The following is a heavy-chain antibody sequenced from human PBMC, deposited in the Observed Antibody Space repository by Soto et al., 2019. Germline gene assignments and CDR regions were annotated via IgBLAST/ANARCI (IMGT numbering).Heavy chain of an antibody. Sequence: QVQLVESGAEVKKPGASVKVSCKASGYTFTSYDINWVRQATGQGLEWMGWMNSNSGNTGYAQKFQGRVTMTRNTSISTAYMELSSLRSEDTAVYYCASLLDFWSGYDAFDFWGQGTMVTVSS. CDR3: ASLLDFWSGYDAFDF. CDR1: GYTFTSYD. J-gene: IGHJ3*01. CDR2: MNSNSGNT. V-gene: IGHV1-8*01. D-gene: IGHD3-3*01.